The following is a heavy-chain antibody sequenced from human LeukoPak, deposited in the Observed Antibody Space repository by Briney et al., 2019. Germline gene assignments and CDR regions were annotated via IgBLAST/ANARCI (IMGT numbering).Heavy chain of an antibody. CDR3: ARDLFN. V-gene: IGHV3-53*01. CDR1: GFTVSSNY. J-gene: IGHJ4*02. CDR2: LHSGGDA. Sequence: GGSLRLSCAASGFTVSSNYMIWVRQAPGKGLEWVSGLHSGGDAYYADSVRGRFTISRDNSKNILYLQMNSLRAEDTAVYYCARDLFNWGQGTVVTVSS.